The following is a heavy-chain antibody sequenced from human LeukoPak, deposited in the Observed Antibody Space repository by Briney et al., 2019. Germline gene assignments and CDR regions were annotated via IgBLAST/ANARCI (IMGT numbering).Heavy chain of an antibody. J-gene: IGHJ4*02. D-gene: IGHD6-13*01. CDR3: ARQGLIAAAGTYYFDY. CDR2: INHSGST. CDR1: GGSFSGYY. V-gene: IGHV4-34*01. Sequence: SETLSLTCAVYGGSFSGYYWSWIRQPPGKGLEWIGEINHSGSTNYNPSLKSRVTISVDTSKNQFSLKLSSVTAADTAVYYCARQGLIAAAGTYYFDYWGQGTLVTVSS.